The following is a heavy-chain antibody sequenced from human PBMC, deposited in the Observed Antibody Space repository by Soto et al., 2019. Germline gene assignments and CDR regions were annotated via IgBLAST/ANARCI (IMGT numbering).Heavy chain of an antibody. CDR3: ASNPGIAAAGMDY. Sequence: EVQLVESGGGLIQPGGSLRLSCAASGFSFNTYAINWVRQAPGKGLEWISYISSSSSRIYYADSVKGRFTLSRDNAKTSLYLQMTSLRAEGTALYYCASNPGIAAAGMDYWGQGTLVSVSS. CDR2: ISSSSSRI. D-gene: IGHD6-25*01. J-gene: IGHJ4*02. V-gene: IGHV3-48*04. CDR1: GFSFNTYA.